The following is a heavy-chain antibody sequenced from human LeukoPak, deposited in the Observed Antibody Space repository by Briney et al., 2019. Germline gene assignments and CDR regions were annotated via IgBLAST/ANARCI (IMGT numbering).Heavy chain of an antibody. V-gene: IGHV4-4*07. D-gene: IGHD5-24*01. CDR3: ARVQRWLQPYDY. CDR1: GVSISSYY. Sequence: PSETLSLTCTVSGVSISSYYWSWIRQPAGKGLEWIGRIYTSGSTNYNPSLKSRVTISVDTSKNQFSLKLSSVTAADTAVYYCARVQRWLQPYDYWGQGTLVTVSS. CDR2: IYTSGST. J-gene: IGHJ4*02.